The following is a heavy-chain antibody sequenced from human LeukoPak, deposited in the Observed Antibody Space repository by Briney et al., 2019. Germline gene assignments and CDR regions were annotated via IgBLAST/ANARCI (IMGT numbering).Heavy chain of an antibody. CDR1: GYSISSGYY. V-gene: IGHV4-38-2*02. D-gene: IGHD5-18*01. Sequence: SETLSLTCTVSGYSISSGYYWGWIRQPPGKGLEWIGSIYHSGSTYYNPSLKSRVTISVDTSKNQFSLKLSSVTAADTAVYYCARDRYSYGRPYYYYMDVWGKGTTVTISS. CDR3: ARDRYSYGRPYYYYMDV. CDR2: IYHSGST. J-gene: IGHJ6*03.